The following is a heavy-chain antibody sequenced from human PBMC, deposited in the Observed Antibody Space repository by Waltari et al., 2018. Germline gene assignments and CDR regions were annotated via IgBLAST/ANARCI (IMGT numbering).Heavy chain of an antibody. CDR1: GYSISGGDF. J-gene: IGHJ4*02. CDR2: IYPGGDT. CDR3: ARRGRLSSYFFDY. D-gene: IGHD2-15*01. V-gene: IGHV4-38-2*01. Sequence: QLHLQESGPGLLKPSETLSLTCAVSGYSISGGDFGGWIREPPGKGLEWIGSIYPGGDTYFNPSLKSRVTISVDKSKNQYSLNLRSMTAADTAVYYCARRGRLSSYFFDYWGQGTLVTVSS.